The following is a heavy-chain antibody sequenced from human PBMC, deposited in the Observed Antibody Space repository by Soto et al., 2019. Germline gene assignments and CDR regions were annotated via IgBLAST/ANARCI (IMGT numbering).Heavy chain of an antibody. D-gene: IGHD4-17*01. J-gene: IGHJ3*02. CDR3: ATHHDYGDYGNDAFDI. CDR2: ISSSGSTI. CDR1: GFTFSDYY. Sequence: QVQLVASGGGLVKPGGSLRLSCAASGFTFSDYYMSWIRQAPGKGLEWGSYISSSGSTIYYSDSVKGRFTISRDNAKNSLYLQMNSLRAEDTAVYYCATHHDYGDYGNDAFDIWGQGTMVTVSS. V-gene: IGHV3-11*01.